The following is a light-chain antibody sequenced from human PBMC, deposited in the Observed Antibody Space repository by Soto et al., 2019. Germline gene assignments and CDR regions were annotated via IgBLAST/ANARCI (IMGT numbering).Light chain of an antibody. V-gene: IGKV3-15*01. Sequence: EIVMTQSPASLSVSPGDGATLSCRASQSVAINVAWYQQKPGQGPRLLIHGATTRAVGVPARFSGSGSGTDFTLTINGLQSEDFAVYYCQQYHNWPPQYTFGQGTKLQI. CDR3: QQYHNWPPQYT. CDR2: GAT. J-gene: IGKJ2*01. CDR1: QSVAIN.